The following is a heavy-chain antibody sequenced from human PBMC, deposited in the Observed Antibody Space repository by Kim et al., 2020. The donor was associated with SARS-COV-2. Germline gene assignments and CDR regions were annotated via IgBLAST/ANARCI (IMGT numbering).Heavy chain of an antibody. Sequence: SETLSLTCSVSGGSISSGGYYWGWIRQPPGKGLEWIGNMYYGGSTYYNPSLKSRVTISIDTSKNHFSLKLSSVTAADTAVYYCARRRQSTSSSDCWGQGTLVTVSS. V-gene: IGHV4-39*02. D-gene: IGHD2-2*01. CDR1: GGSISSGGYY. J-gene: IGHJ4*02. CDR2: MYYGGST. CDR3: ARRRQSTSSSDC.